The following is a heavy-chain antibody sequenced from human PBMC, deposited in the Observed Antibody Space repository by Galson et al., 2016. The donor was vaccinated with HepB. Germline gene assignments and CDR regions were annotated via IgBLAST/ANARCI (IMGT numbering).Heavy chain of an antibody. V-gene: IGHV3-30-3*01. Sequence: LRLSCAASGFSFTSRSIHWVRQAPGKGLEWVALISHSRTNYADSVRGRFIVSADAAETVFYLQMNDLRGDDTALYYCARDNYNRVTGYYGSGMDVWGQGARVSVSS. J-gene: IGHJ6*02. CDR2: ISHSRTN. CDR1: GFSFTSRS. CDR3: ARDNYNRVTGYYGSGMDV. D-gene: IGHD3-9*01.